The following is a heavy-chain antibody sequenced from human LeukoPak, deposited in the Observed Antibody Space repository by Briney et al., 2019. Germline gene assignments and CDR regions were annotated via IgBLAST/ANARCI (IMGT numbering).Heavy chain of an antibody. Sequence: GGSLRLSCAASGFTFSDYYMSWIRQAPGKGLEWVSYMSTSDSPIYYTDSVKGRFTISRDNAKNSLYLQMNSLRASDTAVYYCARELNGAFDPWGQGTLVTVSS. D-gene: IGHD1-1*01. V-gene: IGHV3-11*04. CDR1: GFTFSDYY. J-gene: IGHJ5*02. CDR3: ARELNGAFDP. CDR2: MSTSDSPI.